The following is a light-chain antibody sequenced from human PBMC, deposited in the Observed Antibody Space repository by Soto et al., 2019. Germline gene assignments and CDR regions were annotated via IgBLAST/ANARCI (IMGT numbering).Light chain of an antibody. CDR2: EVS. J-gene: IGLJ1*01. CDR3: TSYTTTTLEV. CDR1: SSDVGLYNY. Sequence: QSVLTQPASVSGSPGQSITISCTGTSSDVGLYNYVSWYQQHPGKAPKLMIYEVSNRPSGVSNRFSASKSGSTASLTISGLQAEDEADYYCTSYTTTTLEVFGTGTKVTVL. V-gene: IGLV2-14*01.